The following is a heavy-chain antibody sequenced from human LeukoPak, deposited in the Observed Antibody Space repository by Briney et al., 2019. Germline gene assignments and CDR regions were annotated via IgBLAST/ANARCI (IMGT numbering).Heavy chain of an antibody. CDR1: GGSISSSSYY. Sequence: SETLSLTCPVSGGSISSSSYYWGWIRQPPGKGLEWIGSIYYSGSTYYNPSLKSRVTISVDTAKNQFSLKLSSVTAADTAVYYCAGHHPRNTVDFWGQGTLVTVS. J-gene: IGHJ4*02. D-gene: IGHD2-8*02. CDR3: AGHHPRNTVDF. V-gene: IGHV4-39*01. CDR2: IYYSGST.